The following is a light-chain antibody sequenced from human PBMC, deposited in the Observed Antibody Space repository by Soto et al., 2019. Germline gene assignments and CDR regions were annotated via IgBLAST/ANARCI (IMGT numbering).Light chain of an antibody. Sequence: EIVLTQSPATLSLSPGERATLSCRASQSVSSYLAWYQQKPGQAPRLVIYDVSSRATGVPPRFSGSGSGTDFTLTISSLEPEDFAFYYCLQRSTWYTFGQGTKQEIK. V-gene: IGKV3-11*01. CDR3: LQRSTWYT. CDR2: DVS. J-gene: IGKJ2*01. CDR1: QSVSSY.